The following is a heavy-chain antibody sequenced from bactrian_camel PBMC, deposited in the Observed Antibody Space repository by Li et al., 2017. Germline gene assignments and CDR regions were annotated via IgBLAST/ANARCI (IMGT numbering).Heavy chain of an antibody. V-gene: IGHV3-2*01. Sequence: HVQLVESGGGSVQAGGSLRLSCAATGFTSSSYYISWVRQAPGKGLEWVSSIGKAGSNPYYALSVKGRFTISRDNAKNTVYLRMKTLKPGDTGLYYCCTDMGLQRVDFGFWGQGTQVTVS. CDR3: CTDMGLQRVDFGF. CDR2: IGKAGSNP. CDR1: GFTSSSYY. D-gene: IGHD3*01. J-gene: IGHJ6*01.